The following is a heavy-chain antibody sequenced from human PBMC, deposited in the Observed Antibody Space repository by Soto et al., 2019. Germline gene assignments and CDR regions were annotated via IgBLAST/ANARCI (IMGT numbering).Heavy chain of an antibody. D-gene: IGHD1-26*01. CDR3: VKRGTYSYYFDY. CDR2: ISSNGGST. V-gene: IGHV3-64D*06. J-gene: IGHJ4*02. CDR1: GFTFSSFA. Sequence: SLRLSCSAPGFTFSSFAMHWVRQASGKGLEYVSAISSNGGSTYYADSVKGRFTISRDNSKNTLYLLMSSLRAEDTAVYYCVKRGTYSYYFDYWGQGTLVTVSS.